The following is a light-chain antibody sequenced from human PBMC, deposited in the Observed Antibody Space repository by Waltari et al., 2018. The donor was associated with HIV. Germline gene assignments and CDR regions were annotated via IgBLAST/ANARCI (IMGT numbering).Light chain of an antibody. J-gene: IGLJ2*01. CDR1: SSDVGGHKS. CDR2: EVS. CDR3: SSYGGSDNLV. Sequence: QSALTQPPSASGSPGQSVTISCTGTSSDVGGHKSVSWYQQHPGKAPKIMIYEVSKRPSGVPDRFSGSKSGNTASLTVSGLQAEDEGDYYCSSYGGSDNLVFGGGTKLTVL. V-gene: IGLV2-8*01.